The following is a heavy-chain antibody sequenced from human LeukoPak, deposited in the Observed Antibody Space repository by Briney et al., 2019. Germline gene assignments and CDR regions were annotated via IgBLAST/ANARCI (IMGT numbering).Heavy chain of an antibody. V-gene: IGHV1-18*01. CDR2: ISAYNGNT. J-gene: IGHJ4*02. CDR3: ARWVTYYYDSSGYYQDY. Sequence: ASVKVSCKASGGTFSNNAISWVRQAPGQGLEWMGWISAYNGNTNYAQKLQGRVTMTTDTSTSTAYMELRSLRSDDTAVYYCARWVTYYYDSSGYYQDYWGQGTLVTVSS. D-gene: IGHD3-22*01. CDR1: GGTFSNNA.